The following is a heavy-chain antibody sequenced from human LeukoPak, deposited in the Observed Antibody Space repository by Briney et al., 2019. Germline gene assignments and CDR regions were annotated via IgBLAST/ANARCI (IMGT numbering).Heavy chain of an antibody. CDR3: ARGTADFWSGYYNWFDP. Sequence: PGGSLRLSCAASGFTFSSYAMTWVRQAPGKGLEWVSAISGSTFYADSVRGRFTISRDNAKNSLYLQMNSLRAEDTAVYYCARGTADFWSGYYNWFDPWGQGTLVTVSS. J-gene: IGHJ5*02. D-gene: IGHD3-3*01. CDR1: GFTFSSYA. V-gene: IGHV3-23*01. CDR2: ISGST.